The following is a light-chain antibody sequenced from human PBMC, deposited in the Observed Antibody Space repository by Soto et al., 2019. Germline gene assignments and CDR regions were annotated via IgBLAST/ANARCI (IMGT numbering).Light chain of an antibody. CDR2: DAS. CDR3: QQRSNWPPLT. CDR1: QSVSSY. V-gene: IGKV3-11*01. J-gene: IGKJ4*01. Sequence: EIVLTQSPGTLSWSPGERATLSCRASQSVSSYFAWYRKKPGQAPRLLIYDASNRATGIPARFSGSGSGTDFTLPISSLEPEDFAVYYCQQRSNWPPLTFGGGTKVEI.